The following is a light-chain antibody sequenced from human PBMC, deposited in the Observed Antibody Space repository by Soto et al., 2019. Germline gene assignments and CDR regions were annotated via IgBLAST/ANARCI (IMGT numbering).Light chain of an antibody. Sequence: DIHMTQSPSTLSASVGDRVTITCRASQSISIWLAWYQQKPGRAPNLLIYGTSSLESGVPSRFSGSGSGTEFTLTISSLQPDDFATYYCQQLNSYPLSFGGGTKVEIK. CDR2: GTS. CDR1: QSISIW. CDR3: QQLNSYPLS. V-gene: IGKV1-5*03. J-gene: IGKJ4*01.